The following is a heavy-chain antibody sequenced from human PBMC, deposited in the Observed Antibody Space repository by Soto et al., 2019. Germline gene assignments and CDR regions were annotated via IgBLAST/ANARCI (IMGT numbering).Heavy chain of an antibody. J-gene: IGHJ4*02. D-gene: IGHD3-9*01. Sequence: ASVKVSCKASGYTFTSYAIHWVRQAPGQRLEWMGWINAGNGNTKYSQKFQDRVTITRDTSASTAYMELSSLRSEDTAVYYCARVNIDWYFSGAFALDYWGQGTLVTVSS. V-gene: IGHV1-3*01. CDR1: GYTFTSYA. CDR2: INAGNGNT. CDR3: ARVNIDWYFSGAFALDY.